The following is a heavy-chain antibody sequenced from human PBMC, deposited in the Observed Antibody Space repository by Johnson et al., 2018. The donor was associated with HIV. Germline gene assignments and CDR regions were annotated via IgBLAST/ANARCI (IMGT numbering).Heavy chain of an antibody. J-gene: IGHJ3*02. CDR2: ISYDGSNK. V-gene: IGHV3-30*04. CDR1: GFTFSSYA. CDR3: ARERPAYSSSSSHAFDI. Sequence: QVQLVESGGGVVQPGRSLRLSCAASGFTFSSYAMHWVRQAPGKGLEWVAVISYDGSNKYYADSVKGRFTISRDNSKNTLYLQMNSLRAEDTAVYYCARERPAYSSSSSHAFDIWGQGTMVTFSS. D-gene: IGHD6-6*01.